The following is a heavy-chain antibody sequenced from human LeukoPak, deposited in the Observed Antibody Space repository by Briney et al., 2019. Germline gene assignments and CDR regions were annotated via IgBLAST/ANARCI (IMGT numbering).Heavy chain of an antibody. Sequence: GGSLRLSCSTSGFTFRHYGMHWVRQAPGKGLEWVSFIRSDGSFTHDADSVKGRFITSRDNSRDMLYLQMNSLRVDDTALYYCVTDXXXXIPEHWGQGTLVIVSS. V-gene: IGHV3-30*02. CDR2: IRSDGSFT. D-gene: IGHD2-21*01. J-gene: IGHJ4*02. CDR1: GFTFRHYG. CDR3: VTDXXXXIPEH.